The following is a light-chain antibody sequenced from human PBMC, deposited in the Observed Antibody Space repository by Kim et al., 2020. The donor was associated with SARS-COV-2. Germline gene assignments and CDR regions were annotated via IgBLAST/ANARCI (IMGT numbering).Light chain of an antibody. CDR1: QSVSTD. CDR3: LQRNHWPLT. CDR2: DAS. Sequence: EIVMTQSPATLSVSPGERATLSCRASQSVSTDLSWYQQKPGQAPRLLISDASDRATGIPARFGGSGFGTDFTLTISSLEPEDSAVYYCLQRNHWPLTFGGGTKVDIK. V-gene: IGKV3-11*01. J-gene: IGKJ4*01.